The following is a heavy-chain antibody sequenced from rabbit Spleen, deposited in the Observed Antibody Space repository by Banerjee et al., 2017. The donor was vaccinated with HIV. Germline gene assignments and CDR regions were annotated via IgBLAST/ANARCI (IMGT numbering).Heavy chain of an antibody. CDR2: IDTGSRDFT. Sequence: LVEYGGDLVQPGASLTLTCTASGFDFSAYTFMCWVRQAPGKGLEWIACIDTGSRDFTYYASWAKGRFTISKTSSTTVTLQMTSLTVADTATYFCAKDIADTNDNVEFWGQGTLVTVS. D-gene: IGHD1-1*01. CDR1: GFDFSAYTF. CDR3: AKDIADTNDNVEF. J-gene: IGHJ3*01. V-gene: IGHV1S40*01.